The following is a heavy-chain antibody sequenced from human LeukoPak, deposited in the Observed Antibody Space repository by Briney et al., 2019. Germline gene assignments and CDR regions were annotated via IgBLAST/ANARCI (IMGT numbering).Heavy chain of an antibody. CDR1: GGSISSSSYY. V-gene: IGHV4-39*07. J-gene: IGHJ4*02. Sequence: ASETLSLTCTVSGGSISSSSYYWGWIRQPPGKGLEWIGSIYYSGSTYYNPSLKSRVTISVDTSKNQFSLKLSSVTAADTAVYYCARDRGGGYFDYWGQGTLVTVSS. D-gene: IGHD3-10*01. CDR2: IYYSGST. CDR3: ARDRGGGYFDY.